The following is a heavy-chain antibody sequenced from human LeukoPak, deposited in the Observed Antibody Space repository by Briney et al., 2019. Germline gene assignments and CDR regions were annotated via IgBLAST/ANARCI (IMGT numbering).Heavy chain of an antibody. CDR1: GFTVSSNY. Sequence: PGGSLRLSCVASGFTVSSNYMSWVRQAPGKGLEWVSAIFSGGSTFYADSVTGRFTISRDNSKNTVYLEMNSLRAEDTAVYYCARYSLQQLPPSYFDYWGQGTLVTVSS. CDR2: IFSGGST. J-gene: IGHJ4*02. D-gene: IGHD6-13*01. CDR3: ARYSLQQLPPSYFDY. V-gene: IGHV3-53*01.